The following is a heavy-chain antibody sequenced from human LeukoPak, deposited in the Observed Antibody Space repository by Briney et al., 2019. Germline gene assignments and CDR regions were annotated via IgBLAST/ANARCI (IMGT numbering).Heavy chain of an antibody. CDR2: ISGGGDVT. J-gene: IGHJ4*02. Sequence: PGGSLRLSCAASDFNFITYAMSWVRQAPGKGLEWVSTISGGGDVTYYADSVKGRFTISRDNSKNTLYLQMNSLRAEDTAVYYCARTIRGPTYGSGSYKVRYFDYWGQGTLVTVSS. V-gene: IGHV3-23*01. D-gene: IGHD3-10*01. CDR1: DFNFITYA. CDR3: ARTIRGPTYGSGSYKVRYFDY.